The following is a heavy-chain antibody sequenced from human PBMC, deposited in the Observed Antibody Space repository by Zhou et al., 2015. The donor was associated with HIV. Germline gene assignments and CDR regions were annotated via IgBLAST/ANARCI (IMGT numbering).Heavy chain of an antibody. Sequence: VQLVESGGGLVQPGRSLRLSCSTSGSTLNNYGIHWVRQAPGKGLEWVAFTSYDGVSKYYGDSVKGRFTISRDKSKKTVFLQMRSLRVEDTGVYYCAKVLLTAIAPLDVFDVWGQGTLVTVSS. V-gene: IGHV3-30*18. CDR1: GSTLNNYG. D-gene: IGHD2-15*01. CDR2: TSYDGVSK. CDR3: AKVLLTAIAPLDVFDV. J-gene: IGHJ3*01.